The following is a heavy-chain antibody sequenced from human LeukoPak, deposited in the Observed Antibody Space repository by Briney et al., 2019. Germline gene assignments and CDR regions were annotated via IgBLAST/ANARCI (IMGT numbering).Heavy chain of an antibody. CDR2: IYYSGGT. D-gene: IGHD2-2*01. J-gene: IGHJ4*02. CDR3: ATRTSSGGYFDY. V-gene: IGHV4-59*08. Sequence: SETLSLTCTVYGGSISSDYWSWIRQPPGKGLDWIGYIYYSGGTNYNPSLKSRVTISVDTSKNQFSLKLRSVTAADTAVYYCATRTSSGGYFDYWGQGTLVTVSS. CDR1: GGSISSDY.